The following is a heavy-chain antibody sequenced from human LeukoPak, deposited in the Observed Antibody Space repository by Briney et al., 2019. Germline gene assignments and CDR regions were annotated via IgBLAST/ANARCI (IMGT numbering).Heavy chain of an antibody. CDR1: GGSISNYY. V-gene: IGHV4-4*07. J-gene: IGHJ4*02. D-gene: IGHD1-26*01. CDR2: IFTDGST. CDR3: ARDASGSYFPDY. Sequence: SETLSLTCTVSGGSISNYYWIWIRQPAGKGLEWIGRIFTDGSTNYNPSLKSRVTMSVDTSKNQISLRLSSATAADTAVYYCARDASGSYFPDYWGQGTLVTVSS.